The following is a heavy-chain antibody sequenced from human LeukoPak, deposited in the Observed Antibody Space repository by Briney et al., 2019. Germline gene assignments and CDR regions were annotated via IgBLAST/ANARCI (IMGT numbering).Heavy chain of an antibody. CDR2: IYYSGST. V-gene: IGHV4-59*01. J-gene: IGHJ4*02. CDR1: GGSISSYY. Sequence: PSETLSLTCTVSGGSISSYYWSWIRQPPGKGLEWIGYIYYSGSTNYNPSLKSRVTISVDTSKNQFSLKLSSVTAADTAVYYCARRDYDFWSGHVLFDYWGQGTLVTVSS. D-gene: IGHD3-3*01. CDR3: ARRDYDFWSGHVLFDY.